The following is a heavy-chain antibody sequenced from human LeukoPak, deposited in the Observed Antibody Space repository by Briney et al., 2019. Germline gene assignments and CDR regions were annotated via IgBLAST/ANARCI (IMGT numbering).Heavy chain of an antibody. CDR3: ARDHSGYSLGYALYYFDY. CDR1: GGTFNNYA. J-gene: IGHJ4*02. CDR2: IIPMFGTV. D-gene: IGHD5-18*01. V-gene: IGHV1-69*05. Sequence: ASEKVSCKASGGTFNNYAFSWVRRAPGQGLEWMGGIIPMFGTVSYAQKFQGRVTVTTDASTDTVYMELSSLKFEDTALYYCARDHSGYSLGYALYYFDYWGQGTLVTVSS.